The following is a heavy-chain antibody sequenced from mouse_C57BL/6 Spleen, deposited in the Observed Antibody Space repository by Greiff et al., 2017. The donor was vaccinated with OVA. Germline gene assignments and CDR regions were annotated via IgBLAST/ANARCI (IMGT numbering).Heavy chain of an antibody. CDR2: IYPRSGNT. CDR1: GYTFTSYG. D-gene: IGHD4-1*01. CDR3: ARGLTGTSYYFDY. Sequence: VMLVESGAELARPGASVKLSCKASGYTFTSYGISWVKQRTGQGLEWIGEIYPRSGNTYYNEKFKGKATLTADKSSSTAYMELRSLTSEDSAVYFCARGLTGTSYYFDYWGQGTTLTVSS. J-gene: IGHJ2*01. V-gene: IGHV1-81*01.